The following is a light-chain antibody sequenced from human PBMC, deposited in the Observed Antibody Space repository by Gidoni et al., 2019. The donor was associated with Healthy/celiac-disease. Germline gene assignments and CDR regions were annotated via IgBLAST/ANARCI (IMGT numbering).Light chain of an antibody. CDR2: DAS. V-gene: IGKV3-11*01. CDR3: QQRSNWPPEGT. J-gene: IGKJ2*02. Sequence: EIVLTQSTATLSLSPGERATLSCRASQRVSSYLAWYQQKPGQAPRLLIYDASNRATGIPARFSGSGSGTDFTLTISSLEPEDFAVYYCQQRSNWPPEGTFGQGTKLEIK. CDR1: QRVSSY.